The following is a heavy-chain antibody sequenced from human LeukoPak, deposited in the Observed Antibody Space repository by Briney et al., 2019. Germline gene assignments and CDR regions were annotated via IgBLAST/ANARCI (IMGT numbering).Heavy chain of an antibody. D-gene: IGHD2-8*01. J-gene: IGHJ5*02. CDR2: IIPIFGTA. CDR1: GGTFSSYA. Sequence: GASVKVSCKASGGTFSSYAISWVRQAPGQGLEWMGGIIPIFGTANYAQKFQGRVTITTDESTSTAYMELSSLRFDDTAVYYCARASTSANWFDPWGQGTLVTVSS. CDR3: ARASTSANWFDP. V-gene: IGHV1-69*05.